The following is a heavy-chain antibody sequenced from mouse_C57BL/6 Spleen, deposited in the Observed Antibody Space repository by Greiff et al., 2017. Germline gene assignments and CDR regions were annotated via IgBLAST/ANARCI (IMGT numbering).Heavy chain of an antibody. Sequence: VQLKQSGAELVKPGASVKLSCTASGFNIKDYYMHWVKQRTEPGLEWIGRIDPEDGETKYAPKFQGKATITADTSSNTAYLQLSSLTSEDTAVYYCARDYYGSSGVWFAYWGQGTLVTVSA. V-gene: IGHV14-2*01. CDR2: IDPEDGET. D-gene: IGHD1-1*01. J-gene: IGHJ3*01. CDR1: GFNIKDYY. CDR3: ARDYYGSSGVWFAY.